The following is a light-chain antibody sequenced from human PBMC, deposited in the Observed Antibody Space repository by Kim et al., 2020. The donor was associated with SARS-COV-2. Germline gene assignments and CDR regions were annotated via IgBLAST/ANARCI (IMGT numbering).Light chain of an antibody. Sequence: SPGERATLSCRASQSVRNSYLAWYQQKPGQAPRLLIYDASRRATGIPDRFSGSGSGTDFTLTISRLEPEDFAVYYCQQYDGLPYTFGQGTKLEI. CDR3: QQYDGLPYT. CDR2: DAS. V-gene: IGKV3-20*01. J-gene: IGKJ2*01. CDR1: QSVRNSY.